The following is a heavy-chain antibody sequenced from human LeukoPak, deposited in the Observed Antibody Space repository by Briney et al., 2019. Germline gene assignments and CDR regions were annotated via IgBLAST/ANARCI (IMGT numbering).Heavy chain of an antibody. J-gene: IGHJ3*02. V-gene: IGHV1-69-2*01. CDR1: GYTFTDYY. CDR3: VTARRFFPGNAGAFDI. D-gene: IGHD3-3*01. Sequence: ASVKVSCKVSGYTFTDYYMHWVQQAPGKGLEWMGLVDPEDGETIYAEKFQGRVTITADTSTDTAYMELSSLRSEATAVSYCVTARRFFPGNAGAFDIWGQGTMVTVSS. CDR2: VDPEDGET.